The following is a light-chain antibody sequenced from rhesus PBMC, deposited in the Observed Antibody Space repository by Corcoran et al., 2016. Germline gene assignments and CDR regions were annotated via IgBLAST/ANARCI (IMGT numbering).Light chain of an antibody. CDR3: RQHSDGPWT. CDR2: GAS. V-gene: IGKV3-24*01. Sequence: EIVMTQSPATLSLSPGERATLSCRASQSVSSSLAWYQQNLGQAPRLLIFGASTRATGIPDRFSGGGYGTGFTRTVSRLEPEDVAIYYCRQHSDGPWTFGQGTKVEIK. CDR1: QSVSSS. J-gene: IGKJ1*01.